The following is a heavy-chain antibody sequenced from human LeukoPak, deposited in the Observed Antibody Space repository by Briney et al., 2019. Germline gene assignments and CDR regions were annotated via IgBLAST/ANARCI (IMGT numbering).Heavy chain of an antibody. V-gene: IGHV3-23*01. CDR2: ISGSGGST. J-gene: IGHJ3*02. CDR1: GFIFSSYT. D-gene: IGHD4-23*01. Sequence: GGSLRLSCAASGFIFSSYTMSWVRQAPGKGLEWVSGISGSGGSTYYADSVKGRFTIPRDKSKNTLYLQMNSLRAEDTAVYYCARCSPGGDGFDIWGQGTMVTVSS. CDR3: ARCSPGGDGFDI.